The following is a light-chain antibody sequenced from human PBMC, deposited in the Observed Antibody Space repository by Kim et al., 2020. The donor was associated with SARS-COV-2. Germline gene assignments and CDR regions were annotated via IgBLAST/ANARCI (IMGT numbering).Light chain of an antibody. J-gene: IGLJ3*02. CDR3: SAYSSGNTLV. CDR2: DVI. Sequence: GQSITISGTGTSGDVGAYNYVSWYQHHPGKAPKLIIYDVIERPSGVSNRFSGSKSGNTASLTISGLQAEDEADYYCSAYSSGNTLVFGGGTQLTVL. CDR1: SGDVGAYNY. V-gene: IGLV2-14*03.